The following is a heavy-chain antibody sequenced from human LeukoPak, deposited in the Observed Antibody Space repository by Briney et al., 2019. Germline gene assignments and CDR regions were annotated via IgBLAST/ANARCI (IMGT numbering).Heavy chain of an antibody. J-gene: IGHJ4*02. V-gene: IGHV3-48*03. CDR1: GFTFSSYE. D-gene: IGHD4-23*01. CDR3: ARERRKYGGNSFDY. Sequence: AGSLRLSCAASGFTFSSYEMNWVRQAPGKGLEWVSYISSSGSTIYYADSVKGRFTISRDNAKNSLYLQMNSLRAEDTAVYYCARERRKYGGNSFDYWGQGTLVTVSS. CDR2: ISSSGSTI.